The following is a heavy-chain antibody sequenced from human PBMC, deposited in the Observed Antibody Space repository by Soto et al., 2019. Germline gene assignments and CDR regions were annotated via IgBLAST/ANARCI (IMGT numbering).Heavy chain of an antibody. CDR1: GFTLTKAS. Sequence: GALRLSCAASGFTLTKASMSWVRQAPGKGLEWVGHIKSNADGGATDYAAPVKGRFTVSRDDSRNTLYLQLNSLKTEDTAVYYCTTAPFSFITLPGTSFLIGMDVWGQGTTVTVSS. CDR2: IKSNADGGAT. D-gene: IGHD3-10*01. CDR3: TTAPFSFITLPGTSFLIGMDV. J-gene: IGHJ6*02. V-gene: IGHV3-15*01.